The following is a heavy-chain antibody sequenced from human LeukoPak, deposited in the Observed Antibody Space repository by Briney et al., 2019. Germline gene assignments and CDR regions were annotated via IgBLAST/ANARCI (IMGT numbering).Heavy chain of an antibody. CDR3: GKDEAYCGGDCLHYYYYMDV. Sequence: GGSLRLSCAASGFTFNNYAMSWVRQAPGKGLEWVSAISGSGGSTYYADSVKGRFIIYRDNSKNTLYLQMNSLRADDTAVYFCGKDEAYCGGDCLHYYYYMDVWGKGTTVTVSS. CDR1: GFTFNNYA. D-gene: IGHD2-21*02. V-gene: IGHV3-23*01. CDR2: ISGSGGST. J-gene: IGHJ6*03.